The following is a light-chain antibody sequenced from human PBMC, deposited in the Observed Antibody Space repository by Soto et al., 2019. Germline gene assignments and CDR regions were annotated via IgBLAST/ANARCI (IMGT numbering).Light chain of an antibody. V-gene: IGKV4-1*01. J-gene: IGKJ2*01. CDR2: WAS. CDR3: HQYYTTPYT. CDR1: RSVLYSSNSXNX. Sequence: DIVXXQSPXSXXVSLGERATINCKSSRSVLYSSNSXNXLGWYQQKPGQPPKLLIYWASTRESGVPDRFSGSGSGTNFTLTISSLQAEDVAVYYCHQYYTTPYTFGQGTKLEIK.